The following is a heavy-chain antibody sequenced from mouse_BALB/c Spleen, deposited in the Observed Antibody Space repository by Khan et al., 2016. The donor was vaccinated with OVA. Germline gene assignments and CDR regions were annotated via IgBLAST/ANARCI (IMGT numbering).Heavy chain of an antibody. Sequence: QIQLVQSGPELKKPGGTVKISCKASGHTFTKFGMNWVKQAPGKGLKWMGWINTYTGEPTYADDFNGRFAFSLETSASTAYLQINNLKNEDTATYFCARPPYFSYVLDNWGQGTSVTVFS. J-gene: IGHJ4*01. CDR1: GHTFTKFG. CDR2: INTYTGEP. CDR3: ARPPYFSYVLDN. D-gene: IGHD2-10*01. V-gene: IGHV9-3-1*01.